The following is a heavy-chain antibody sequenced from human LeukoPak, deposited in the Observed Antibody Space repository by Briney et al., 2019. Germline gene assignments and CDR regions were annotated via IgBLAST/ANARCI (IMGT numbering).Heavy chain of an antibody. CDR1: GDSVSSNSAA. CDR3: ASTRAYYYDTSGPDAFDI. J-gene: IGHJ3*02. D-gene: IGHD3-22*01. Sequence: SQTLSLTCAISGDSVSSNSAAWNWIRQSPSRGLEWLGRTYYRSKWYNDYAVSVKSRITINPDTSKNQFSLQLNSVTPEDTAVYYCASTRAYYYDTSGPDAFDIWGQGTMVTVSS. V-gene: IGHV6-1*01. CDR2: TYYRSKWYN.